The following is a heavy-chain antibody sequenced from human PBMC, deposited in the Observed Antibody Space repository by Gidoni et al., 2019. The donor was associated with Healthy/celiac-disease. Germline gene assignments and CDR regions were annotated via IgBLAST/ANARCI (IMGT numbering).Heavy chain of an antibody. V-gene: IGHV1-18*01. CDR1: GYTFTSYG. D-gene: IGHD6-19*01. CDR3: ARDGMRYSSGWQQYFQH. J-gene: IGHJ1*01. Sequence: QVQLVPSGAEVKKPAASVKVSCTASGYTFTSYGISWVRQAPGQGLEWMGWISAYNGNTNYAQKLQGRVTMTTDTSTSTAYMELRSLRADDTAVYYCARDGMRYSSGWQQYFQHWGQGTLVTVSS. CDR2: ISAYNGNT.